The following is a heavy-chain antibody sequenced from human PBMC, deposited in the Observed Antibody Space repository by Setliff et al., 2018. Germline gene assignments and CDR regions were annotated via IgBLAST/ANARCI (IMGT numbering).Heavy chain of an antibody. Sequence: SETLSLTCSVSGASITSGGFYWTWIRQPAGKGLEWIGEISHSGDPNYNPSLKSRVTISLDTSKNQFSLKLTSVTAADTAVYYCTRGPNLYGDLASWGLGTLVTVSS. D-gene: IGHD4-17*01. J-gene: IGHJ4*02. CDR1: GASITSGGFY. CDR3: TRGPNLYGDLAS. V-gene: IGHV4-61*10. CDR2: ISHSGDP.